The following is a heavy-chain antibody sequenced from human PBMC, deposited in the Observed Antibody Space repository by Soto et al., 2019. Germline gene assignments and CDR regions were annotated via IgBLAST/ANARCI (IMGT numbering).Heavy chain of an antibody. CDR1: GFTFSTYW. J-gene: IGHJ4*02. CDR3: AKDLRGSGSYRGTLSY. D-gene: IGHD3-10*01. Sequence: GGSLRLSCAASGFTFSTYWMNWVRQAPGKGLEWVANIKQDGSEKYYVDSVKGRFAISRDNAKDSLLLQMNNLRAEDTAVYYCAKDLRGSGSYRGTLSYWGQGTLVTVSS. CDR2: IKQDGSEK. V-gene: IGHV3-7*03.